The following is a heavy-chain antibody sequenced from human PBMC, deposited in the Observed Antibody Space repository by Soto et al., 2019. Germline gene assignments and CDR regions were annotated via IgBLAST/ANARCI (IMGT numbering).Heavy chain of an antibody. CDR1: GGTFSSYA. CDR2: IIPIFGTA. D-gene: IGHD5-18*01. CDR3: ARVGGYSYGYDNYYYYSGMDV. Sequence: SVKVSCKASGGTFSSYAISWVRQAPGQGLEWMGGIIPIFGTANYAQKFQGRVTITADESTSTAYMELSSLRSEDTAVYYCARVGGYSYGYDNYYYYSGMDVWGQGTTVTVSS. J-gene: IGHJ6*02. V-gene: IGHV1-69*13.